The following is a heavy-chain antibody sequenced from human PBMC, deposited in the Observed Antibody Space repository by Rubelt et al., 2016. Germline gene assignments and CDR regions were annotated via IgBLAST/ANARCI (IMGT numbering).Heavy chain of an antibody. CDR2: ISSSSSYI. CDR3: ASRSSGANSAFDR. D-gene: IGHD6-19*01. CDR1: GFSFSSFG. V-gene: IGHV3-21*01. Sequence: VQLVESGGGVVQPGRSLRLSCAASGFSFSSFGMHWVRQAPGKGLEWVSSISSSSSYIYYADSVKGRFTIYRDNAKNSLYLQMNSLRVEDTAVYHCASRSSGANSAFDRWGQGTQVTVSS. J-gene: IGHJ5*02.